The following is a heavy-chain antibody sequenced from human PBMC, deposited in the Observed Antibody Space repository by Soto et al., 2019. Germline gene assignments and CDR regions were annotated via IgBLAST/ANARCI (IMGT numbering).Heavy chain of an antibody. Sequence: QVQLVQSGAEVKKPGASVKVSCKASGYTFTSYDINWVRQATGQGLEWMGWMNPNSGNTGYAQKFQGRVTMTRNTSISTAYMELSSLRSEDTAVYYCARGSFFTVVVVAAYTNWFDPWGQGTLVTVSS. V-gene: IGHV1-8*01. D-gene: IGHD2-15*01. CDR3: ARGSFFTVVVVAAYTNWFDP. CDR2: MNPNSGNT. J-gene: IGHJ5*02. CDR1: GYTFTSYD.